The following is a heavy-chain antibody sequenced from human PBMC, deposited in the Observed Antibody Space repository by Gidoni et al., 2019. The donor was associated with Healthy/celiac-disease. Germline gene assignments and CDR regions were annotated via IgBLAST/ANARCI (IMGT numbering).Heavy chain of an antibody. CDR2: INPNSGGT. D-gene: IGHD6-13*01. J-gene: IGHJ3*02. Sequence: QVQLVQSGAEVKKPGASVKVSCKASGSTLTGYYMHWVRQAPGQGLEWMGWINPNSGGTNYAQKFQGWVTMTRDTSISTAYMELSRLRSDDTAVYYCARDQTALSSSWYGPGAFDIWGQGTMVTVSS. CDR1: GSTLTGYY. CDR3: ARDQTALSSSWYGPGAFDI. V-gene: IGHV1-2*04.